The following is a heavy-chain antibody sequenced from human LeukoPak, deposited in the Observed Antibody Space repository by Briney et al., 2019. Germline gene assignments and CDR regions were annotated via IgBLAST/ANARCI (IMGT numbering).Heavy chain of an antibody. CDR2: ISGSGGST. CDR1: GFTFSSYA. V-gene: IGHV3-23*01. D-gene: IGHD3-10*01. J-gene: IGHJ6*02. Sequence: PGGSLRLSRAASGFTFSSYAMSWVRQAPGKGLEWVSAISGSGGSTYYADSVKGRFTISRDNSKSTLYLQMNSLRAEDTAVYYCAKGSGSYYNYYYYGMDVWGQGTTVTVSS. CDR3: AKGSGSYYNYYYYGMDV.